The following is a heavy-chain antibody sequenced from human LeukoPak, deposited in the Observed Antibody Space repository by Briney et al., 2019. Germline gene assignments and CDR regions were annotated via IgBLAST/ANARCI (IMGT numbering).Heavy chain of an antibody. V-gene: IGHV4-34*01. CDR2: INHSGST. CDR3: ARGRERYFDWLLLGYFQH. J-gene: IGHJ1*01. CDR1: GGSFSGYY. D-gene: IGHD3-9*01. Sequence: PSETLSLTCAVYGGSFSGYYWSWIRQPPGKGLEWIGEINHSGSTNYNPSLKSRVTISVDTSKNQFSLKLSSVTAADTAVYYCARGRERYFDWLLLGYFQHWGQGTLVTVSS.